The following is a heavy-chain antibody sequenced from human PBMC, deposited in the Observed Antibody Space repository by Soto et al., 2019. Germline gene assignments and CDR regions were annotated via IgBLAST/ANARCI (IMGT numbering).Heavy chain of an antibody. CDR1: GGSISSGGYY. CDR2: IYYSGST. D-gene: IGHD2-15*01. CDR3: ARLGGSGGIQEQRSIKRGWFDP. Sequence: QVQLQESGPGLVKPSQTLSLTCTVSGGSISSGGYYWSWIRQHPGKGLEWIGYIYYSGSTYYNPSRKSRVTISVDTSKNQFSLKLSSVTAADTAVYYCARLGGSGGIQEQRSIKRGWFDPRGQGTLVTVSS. J-gene: IGHJ5*02. V-gene: IGHV4-31*03.